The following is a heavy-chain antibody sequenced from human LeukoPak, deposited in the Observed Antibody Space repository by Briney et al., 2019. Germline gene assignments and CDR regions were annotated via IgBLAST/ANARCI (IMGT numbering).Heavy chain of an antibody. J-gene: IGHJ3*02. V-gene: IGHV4-30-4*08. Sequence: SETLSLTCTVSGGSISSSSYYWGWIRQPPGKGLEWIGYIYYSGSTYYNPSLKSRVTISVDTSKNQFSLKLSSVTAADTAVYYCARGKRGSGDAFDIWGQGTMVTVSS. CDR3: ARGKRGSGDAFDI. CDR1: GGSISSSSYY. D-gene: IGHD6-25*01. CDR2: IYYSGST.